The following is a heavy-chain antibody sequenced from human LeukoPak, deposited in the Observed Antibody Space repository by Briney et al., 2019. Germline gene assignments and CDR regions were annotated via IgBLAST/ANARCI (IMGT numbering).Heavy chain of an antibody. J-gene: IGHJ5*02. Sequence: ASVTVSCTASGYTFTSYDINWVRQATGQGLEWMGWMNPNSGNTGYAQKFQGRVTMTRNTSISTAYVELSSLRSEDTAVYYCARVALWGDWFDPWGQGTLVTVSS. V-gene: IGHV1-8*01. CDR3: ARVALWGDWFDP. D-gene: IGHD3-10*01. CDR1: GYTFTSYD. CDR2: MNPNSGNT.